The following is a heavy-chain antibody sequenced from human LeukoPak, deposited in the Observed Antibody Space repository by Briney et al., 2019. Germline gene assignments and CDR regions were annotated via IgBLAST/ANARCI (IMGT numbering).Heavy chain of an antibody. D-gene: IGHD3-10*01. V-gene: IGHV3-21*04. CDR1: GFTFSSYS. CDR2: ISSSSSYI. CDR3: AGYYYGSGSYYKDAY. Sequence: GGSLRLSCAASGFTFSSYSMNWVRQAPGKGLEWVSSISSSSSYIYYADSVKGRFTISRDNAKNSLYLQMNSLRAEDTAVYYCAGYYYGSGSYYKDAYWGQGTLVTVSS. J-gene: IGHJ4*02.